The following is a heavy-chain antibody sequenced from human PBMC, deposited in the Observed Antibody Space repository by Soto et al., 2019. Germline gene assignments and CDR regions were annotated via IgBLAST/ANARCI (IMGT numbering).Heavy chain of an antibody. J-gene: IGHJ4*02. D-gene: IGHD5-18*01. Sequence: ASVKVSCKASGYTFTGYYMHWVRQAPGQGLEWMGWINPNSGGTNYAQKFQGRVTMTRDTSISTAYMELSRPRSDDTAVYYCARSHGGWQLSPFDYWGQGTLVTVSS. CDR3: ARSHGGWQLSPFDY. V-gene: IGHV1-2*02. CDR1: GYTFTGYY. CDR2: INPNSGGT.